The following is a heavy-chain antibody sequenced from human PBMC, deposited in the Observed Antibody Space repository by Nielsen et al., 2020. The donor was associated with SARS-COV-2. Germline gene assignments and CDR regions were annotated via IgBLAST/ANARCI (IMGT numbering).Heavy chain of an antibody. CDR3: ARLQQEERTYYYYGMDV. CDR1: GFTFDDYG. CDR2: INWNGGST. V-gene: IGHV3-20*01. J-gene: IGHJ6*02. D-gene: IGHD1/OR15-1a*01. Sequence: GESLQISCAASGFTFDDYGMSWVRQAPGKGLEWVSGINWNGGSTGYADSVKGRFTISRDNAKNSLYLQMNSLRAEDTALYHCARLQQEERTYYYYGMDVWGQGTTVTVSS.